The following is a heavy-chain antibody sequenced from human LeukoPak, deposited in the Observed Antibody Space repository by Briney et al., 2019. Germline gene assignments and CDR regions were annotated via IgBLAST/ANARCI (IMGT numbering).Heavy chain of an antibody. CDR1: GFIFNKHA. Sequence: PGGSLRLSCAASGFIFNKHAMSWVRQAPGKGLEWVSGLSGSGGSTDYADSVKGRFTVSRDNSKNTLFLQMNSLRAEDTVIYYCAKERDYGPADYWGQGTLVTVSS. V-gene: IGHV3-23*01. D-gene: IGHD4/OR15-4a*01. J-gene: IGHJ4*02. CDR3: AKERDYGPADY. CDR2: LSGSGGST.